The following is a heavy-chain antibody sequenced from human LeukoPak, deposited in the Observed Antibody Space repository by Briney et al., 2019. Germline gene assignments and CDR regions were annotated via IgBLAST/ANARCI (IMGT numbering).Heavy chain of an antibody. D-gene: IGHD1-26*01. J-gene: IGHJ5*02. CDR3: ARDSGGGSYYGWFDP. V-gene: IGHV1-46*01. CDR2: INPSGGST. CDR1: GYTFTSYY. Sequence: ASVKVPCKASGYTFTSYYMHWVRQAPGQGLEWMGIINPSGGSTSYAQKFQGRVTMTRDTSTSTVYMELSSLRSEDTAVYYCARDSGGGSYYGWFDPWGQGTLVTVSS.